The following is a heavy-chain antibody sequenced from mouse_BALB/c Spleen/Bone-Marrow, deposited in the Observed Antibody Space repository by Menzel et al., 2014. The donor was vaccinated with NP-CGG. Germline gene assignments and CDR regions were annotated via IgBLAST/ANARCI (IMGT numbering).Heavy chain of an antibody. CDR1: GFNIKDTY. J-gene: IGHJ2*01. Sequence: VQLQQSGAELVKPGASVKLSCTASGFNIKDTYMHWVKQRPEQGLEWIGRIDPANGNTKYDPKFQGKATITADTSSNTAYLQLSSLTSEDTAVYYCARYSYDSRGYYFDYWGQGTTLTVSS. CDR3: ARYSYDSRGYYFDY. V-gene: IGHV14-3*02. D-gene: IGHD2-12*01. CDR2: IDPANGNT.